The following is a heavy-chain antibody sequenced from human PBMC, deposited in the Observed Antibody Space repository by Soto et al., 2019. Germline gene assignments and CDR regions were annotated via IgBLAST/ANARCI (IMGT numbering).Heavy chain of an antibody. D-gene: IGHD2-21*01. CDR2: ISSDGTGT. J-gene: IGHJ6*02. V-gene: IGHV3-74*01. CDR1: GFTFSDYW. CDR3: AYSYGIDV. Sequence: EMQLVESGGALVQPGGSLRLSCAASGFTFSDYWTHWVRHAPGKGLVWVSRISSDGTGTTYADSVKGRFTISRDNAKNALYRQMISLRDEEAALYYCAYSYGIDVWGQGTTVSVSS.